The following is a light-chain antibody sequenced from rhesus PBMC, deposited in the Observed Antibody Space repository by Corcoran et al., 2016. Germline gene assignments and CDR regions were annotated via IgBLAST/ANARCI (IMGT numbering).Light chain of an antibody. CDR3: QQNTCYPFS. V-gene: IGKV1-38*01. Sequence: DIQLTQSPSSLSASVGDRVTIIWRASQGINSYLAWYQQKSGKAPKLLIYDAFTLQSGVPARVNGSGSWTEFTLTISNLQPNDFATYHCQQNTCYPFSFRQGTKIEVK. J-gene: IGKJ2*01. CDR1: QGINSY. CDR2: DAF.